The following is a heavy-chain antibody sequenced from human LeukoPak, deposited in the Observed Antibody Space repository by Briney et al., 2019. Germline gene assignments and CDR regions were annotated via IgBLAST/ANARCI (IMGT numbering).Heavy chain of an antibody. CDR3: VSGYGRTENNWLDP. Sequence: GGSLRLSCAASGFTFSNYWMHWVRQAPGKGLVWVSRINSDGSTTNYADSVKGRFTISRDDAKNTLYLQMNSLRAEDTAVYYCVSGYGRTENNWLDPWGQGTLVTVSS. D-gene: IGHD1-14*01. CDR1: GFTFSNYW. J-gene: IGHJ5*02. V-gene: IGHV3-74*01. CDR2: INSDGSTT.